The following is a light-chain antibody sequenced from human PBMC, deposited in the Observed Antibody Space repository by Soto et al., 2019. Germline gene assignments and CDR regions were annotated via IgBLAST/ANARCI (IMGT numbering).Light chain of an antibody. CDR2: KAS. CDR3: QQYKSYPHT. Sequence: QTTESRSSLSESVGDRVTIHYRASQSISTWLAWYQQKPGKAPNLLIYKASTLETGVPSRFSGSGSGTEFTLTISSLQPDDFATYYCQQYKSYPHTFGQASKVDIK. CDR1: QSISTW. V-gene: IGKV1-5*03. J-gene: IGKJ2*01.